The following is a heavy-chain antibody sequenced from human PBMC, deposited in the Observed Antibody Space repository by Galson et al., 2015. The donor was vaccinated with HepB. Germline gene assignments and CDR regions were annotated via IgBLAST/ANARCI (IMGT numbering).Heavy chain of an antibody. CDR3: ARDRVEGRSMDV. CDR2: INTNTRTA. V-gene: IGHV7-4-1*02. Sequence: SVKVSCKASGYIFTNYAMSWVRQAPGQGLEWLGWINTNTRTATYAQGLTGRFVFSLDTPVSTAYLQISSLKAEDTAVYYCARDRVEGRSMDVWGQGTTVTVSS. CDR1: GYIFTNYA. J-gene: IGHJ6*02.